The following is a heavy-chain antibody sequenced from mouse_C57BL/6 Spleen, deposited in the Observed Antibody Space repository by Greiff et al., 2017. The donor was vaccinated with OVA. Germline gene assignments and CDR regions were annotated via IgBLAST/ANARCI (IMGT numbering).Heavy chain of an antibody. V-gene: IGHV1-72*01. CDR2: IDPNRGGT. CDR3: ARYYYSNYDYAMDY. Sequence: QVQLKQPGAELVKPGASVKLSCKASGYTFTSYWMHWVKQRPGRGLEWIGRIDPNRGGTKYNEKFKSKATLTVDKPSSTAYMQLSSLTSEDSAVYYCARYYYSNYDYAMDYWGQGTSVTVSS. D-gene: IGHD2-5*01. J-gene: IGHJ4*01. CDR1: GYTFTSYW.